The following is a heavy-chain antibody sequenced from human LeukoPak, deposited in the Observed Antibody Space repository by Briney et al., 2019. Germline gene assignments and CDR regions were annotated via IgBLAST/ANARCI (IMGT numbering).Heavy chain of an antibody. CDR3: ARDQEGAFDY. CDR2: IYYSGST. Sequence: SETLSLTCTVSGGSISSYYWSWIRQPPGKGLEWIGYIYYSGSTNYNPSLKSRVTISVDTSKNQFSLKLSSVTAADTAVYYCARDQEGAFDYWGQGTLVTVSS. CDR1: GGSISSYY. V-gene: IGHV4-59*01. J-gene: IGHJ4*02. D-gene: IGHD1-26*01.